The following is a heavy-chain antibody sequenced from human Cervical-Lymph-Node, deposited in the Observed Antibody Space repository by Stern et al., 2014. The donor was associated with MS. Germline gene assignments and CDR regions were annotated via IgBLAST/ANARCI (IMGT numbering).Heavy chain of an antibody. V-gene: IGHV4-39*01. J-gene: IGHJ5*02. CDR1: GGSISSGSYY. CDR2: VYYRGVT. D-gene: IGHD2-15*01. CDR3: ARHTNWGAVGATMGCFDP. Sequence: QVQLQESGPGLVKPSETLSLTCTVSGGSISSGSYYWGWIRQPPGKTLEWMGSVYYRGVTYYNPSLKSRVTISGDTSENQFSLKRSSVTAADTAVYYCARHTNWGAVGATMGCFDPWGQGTLVAVSS.